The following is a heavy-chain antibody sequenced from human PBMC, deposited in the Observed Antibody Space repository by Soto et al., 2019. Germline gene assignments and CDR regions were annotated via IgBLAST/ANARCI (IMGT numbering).Heavy chain of an antibody. Sequence: SETLSLTCTVSGASISGFYWSGIRKSAGKGLEWIGRIYATGTTDYNPSLKSRVMMSVDTSKKQFSLKLRSVTAADTAVYYCVRDGTKTLRDWFDPWGQGISVTVSS. CDR2: IYATGTT. D-gene: IGHD1-1*01. CDR1: GASISGFY. J-gene: IGHJ5*02. V-gene: IGHV4-4*07. CDR3: VRDGTKTLRDWFDP.